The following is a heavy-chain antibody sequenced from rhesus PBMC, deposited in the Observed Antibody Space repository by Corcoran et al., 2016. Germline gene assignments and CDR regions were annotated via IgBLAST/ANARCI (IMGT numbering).Heavy chain of an antibody. CDR1: GGSISSNY. CDR3: VGGTAAAGLVS. D-gene: IGHD6S26*01. Sequence: QVQLQESGPGLVKPSETLSLTCAVSGGSISSNYWNWIRQAPGKGLEWIGGIYGRVGNTDTNPSIKSRCNMSTDTSKNQFSLKLTSATAADTAVYYCVGGTAAAGLVSWGQGVLVTVSS. CDR2: IYGRVGNT. V-gene: IGHV4-160*01. J-gene: IGHJ4*01.